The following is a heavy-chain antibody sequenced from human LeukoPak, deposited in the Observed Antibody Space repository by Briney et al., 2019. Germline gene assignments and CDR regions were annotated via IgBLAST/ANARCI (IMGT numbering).Heavy chain of an antibody. Sequence: GASVKVSCTASGGTFSSYAISWVRQAPGQGLEWMGRIIPILGIANYAQKFQGRVTITADKSTSTAYMELSSLRSEDTAVYYCARSAHIPPPNYYYGMDVWGQGTTVTVSS. D-gene: IGHD2-2*02. CDR1: GGTFSSYA. CDR2: IIPILGIA. V-gene: IGHV1-69*04. J-gene: IGHJ6*02. CDR3: ARSAHIPPPNYYYGMDV.